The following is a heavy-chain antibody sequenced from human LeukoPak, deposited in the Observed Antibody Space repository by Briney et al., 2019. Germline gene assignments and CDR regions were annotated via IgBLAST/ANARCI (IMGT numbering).Heavy chain of an antibody. CDR3: AKDQMGYCSGGSCYDFDH. CDR2: ISDSGDST. V-gene: IGHV3-23*01. J-gene: IGHJ4*02. D-gene: IGHD2-15*01. Sequence: GGSLRLSCAASGFTFSIYAMNWVRQAPGKGLEWVSGISDSGDSTYYADSVKGRFTISRDNSKNTLYLQMNSLRAEDTAVYYCAKDQMGYCSGGSCYDFDHWGQGTLVTVSS. CDR1: GFTFSIYA.